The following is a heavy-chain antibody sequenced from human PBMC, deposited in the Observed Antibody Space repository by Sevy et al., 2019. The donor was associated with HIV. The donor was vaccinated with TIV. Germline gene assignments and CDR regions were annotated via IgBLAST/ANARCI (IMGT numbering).Heavy chain of an antibody. CDR3: ARGYCVSTTCSGSS. J-gene: IGHJ5*02. Sequence: QLGGSLRLSCAASGFTFSSYSMNWVRQAPGKGLEWVSHISSSSSSIYYADSVKGRFTISRDNAKNSLYLQMNSLRAEDTAVYYCARGYCVSTTCSGSSWGQGTLVTVSS. D-gene: IGHD2-2*01. V-gene: IGHV3-48*01. CDR2: ISSSSSSI. CDR1: GFTFSSYS.